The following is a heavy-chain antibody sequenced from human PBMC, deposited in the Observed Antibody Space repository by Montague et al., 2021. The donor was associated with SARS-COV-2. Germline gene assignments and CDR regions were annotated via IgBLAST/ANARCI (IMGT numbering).Heavy chain of an antibody. CDR2: ISGSGGST. CDR1: RFTFSSYA. CDR3: AMPYCSSTSCYYYYGMDV. V-gene: IGHV3-23*01. D-gene: IGHD2-2*01. Sequence: SLRLSCAASRFTFSSYAMSWVRQAPGKGLEWVSAISGSGGSTYYADSVKGRFTISRDNSKNTLYLQMNSLRAEDTAVYYCAMPYCSSTSCYYYYGMDVWGQGTTVTVSS. J-gene: IGHJ6*02.